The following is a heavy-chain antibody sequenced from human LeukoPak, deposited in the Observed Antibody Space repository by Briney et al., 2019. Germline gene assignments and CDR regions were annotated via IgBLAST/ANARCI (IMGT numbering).Heavy chain of an antibody. CDR2: IKEDGSEK. J-gene: IGHJ4*02. Sequence: GGSLRLSCVVSGFMFSSNTMTWVRQAPGKGLEWVANIKEDGSEKHYVDSAKGRSTISRDNAKNSLYLQMNSLRAEDTAVYYCATGGRRYYADWGQGTLVTASS. D-gene: IGHD2/OR15-2a*01. CDR1: GFMFSSNT. CDR3: ATGGRRYYAD. V-gene: IGHV3-7*01.